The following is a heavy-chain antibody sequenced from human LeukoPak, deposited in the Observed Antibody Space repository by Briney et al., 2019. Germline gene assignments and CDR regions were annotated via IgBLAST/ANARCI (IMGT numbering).Heavy chain of an antibody. CDR1: GFTFSSYW. J-gene: IGHJ6*02. CDR2: IKQDGSEK. Sequence: PGGSLRLSCAASGFTFSSYWMSWVRQAPGKGMEWVANIKQDGSEKYYVDSVKGRFTISRDNAKNSLYLQMNSLRAEDTAVYYCARDAPYSYGVLPLLYDLYGMDVWGQGTTVTVSS. D-gene: IGHD5-18*01. V-gene: IGHV3-7*01. CDR3: ARDAPYSYGVLPLLYDLYGMDV.